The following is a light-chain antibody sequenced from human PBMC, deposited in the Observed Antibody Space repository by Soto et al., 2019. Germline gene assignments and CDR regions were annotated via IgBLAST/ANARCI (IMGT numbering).Light chain of an antibody. CDR3: QHYGTSPYS. CDR1: QSVSGSY. V-gene: IGKV3-20*01. J-gene: IGKJ2*03. Sequence: EIVLTQSPGTLSLSPGERATRSCRASQSVSGSYLAWYQQKPGQAPRLLIYGASSGSTRIPDRFSGSGSGTDFTLTITRLEPEDFAVYYCQHYGTSPYSFGQGTELEIK. CDR2: GAS.